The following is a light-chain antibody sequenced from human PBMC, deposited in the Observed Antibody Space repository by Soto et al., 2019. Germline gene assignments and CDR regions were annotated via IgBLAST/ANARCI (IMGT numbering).Light chain of an antibody. CDR1: QSVSTY. CDR3: QQYNNWPLT. CDR2: DAS. Sequence: EIVMTQSPATLSVSPGERATLSCRASQSVSTYLAWYQQKPGQAPRLLIYDASNRATGIPARFSGSGSGTEFTLTISSLQSEDFAVYYCQQYNNWPLTFGGGTKV. V-gene: IGKV3D-15*01. J-gene: IGKJ4*01.